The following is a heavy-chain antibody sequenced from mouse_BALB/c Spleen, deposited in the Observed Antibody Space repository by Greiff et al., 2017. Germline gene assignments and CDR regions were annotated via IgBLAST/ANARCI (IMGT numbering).Heavy chain of an antibody. V-gene: IGHV1-5*01. CDR1: GYSFTSYW. J-gene: IGHJ4*01. CDR2: IYPGNSDT. CDR3: ARTDAMDY. Sequence: VHVKQSGTVLARPGASVKMSCKASGYSFTSYWMHWVKQRPGQGLEWIGAIYPGNSDTSYNQNFKDKASLTVDKSSSTAYMELHSLTSEDSAVYYCARTDAMDYWGQGTSVTVSS.